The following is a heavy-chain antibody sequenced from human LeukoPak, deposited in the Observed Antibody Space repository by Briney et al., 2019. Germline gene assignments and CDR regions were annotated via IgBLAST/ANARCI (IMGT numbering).Heavy chain of an antibody. D-gene: IGHD5-18*01. CDR3: ARGRGGYSYGYSGLGYYFDY. J-gene: IGHJ4*02. V-gene: IGHV4-34*01. CDR1: GGSFSGYY. CDR2: INHSGST. Sequence: SETLSLTYAVYGGSFSGYYWSWIRQPPGKGLEWIGEINHSGSTNYNPSLKSRVTISVDTSKNQFSLKLSSVTAADTAVYYCARGRGGYSYGYSGLGYYFDYWGQGTLVTVSS.